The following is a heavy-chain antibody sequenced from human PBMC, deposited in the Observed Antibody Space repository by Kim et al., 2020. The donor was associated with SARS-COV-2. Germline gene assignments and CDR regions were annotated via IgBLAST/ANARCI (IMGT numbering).Heavy chain of an antibody. D-gene: IGHD3-16*01. CDR3: AKDRTGDRSIIMTGLDV. CDR2: IFWNGVTV. J-gene: IGHJ6*02. CDR1: GFNLDDYA. V-gene: IGHV3-9*01. Sequence: GGSLRLSCVVSGFNLDDYAMHWVRQVPGKGLEWVAGIFWNGVTVGYEESVKGRFTISRDSAKNSLYLEMNSLRVEDTALYFCAKDRTGDRSIIMTGLDVWGQGTTVTVSS.